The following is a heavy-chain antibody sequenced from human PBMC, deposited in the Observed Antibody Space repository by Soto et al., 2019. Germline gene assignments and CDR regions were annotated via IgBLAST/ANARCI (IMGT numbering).Heavy chain of an antibody. D-gene: IGHD2-2*01. CDR3: AKVRYCSSTSCYGDWFDP. Sequence: HPGGSLRLSCAASGFTFSSYAMSWVRQAPGKGLERVSAVSGSGGRTYYADSVKGRFTISRDNSKNTFYVEMNSLRAEDTALYYCAKVRYCSSTSCYGDWFDPWGQGTLVTVSS. CDR2: VSGSGGRT. V-gene: IGHV3-23*01. CDR1: GFTFSSYA. J-gene: IGHJ5*02.